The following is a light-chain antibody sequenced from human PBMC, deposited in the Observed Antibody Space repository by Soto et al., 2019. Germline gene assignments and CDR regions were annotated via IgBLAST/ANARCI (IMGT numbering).Light chain of an antibody. V-gene: IGKV3-20*01. CDR1: QSVTCSY. CDR2: GAS. Sequence: EIVLTQSPGTLSLSPGERATLSCRASQSVTCSYLAWYQQKPGQAPRLLIYGASSRATGIPDRFSGSGSGTDFTLTISRLEPEDFAVYYCQQYGSSPPTFGPGTKVEIK. J-gene: IGKJ1*01. CDR3: QQYGSSPPT.